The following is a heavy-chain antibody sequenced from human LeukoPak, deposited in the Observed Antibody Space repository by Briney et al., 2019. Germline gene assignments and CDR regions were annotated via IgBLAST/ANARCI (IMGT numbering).Heavy chain of an antibody. CDR1: GGSISSYY. Sequence: SETLSLICTVSGGSISSYYWSWIRQPPGKGLEWIGYIYYSGSTNYNPSLKSRVTISVDTSKNQFSLKLSSVTAADTAVYYCARDGGYGDLHWGQGTLVTVSS. V-gene: IGHV4-59*01. J-gene: IGHJ4*02. CDR3: ARDGGYGDLH. CDR2: IYYSGST. D-gene: IGHD4-17*01.